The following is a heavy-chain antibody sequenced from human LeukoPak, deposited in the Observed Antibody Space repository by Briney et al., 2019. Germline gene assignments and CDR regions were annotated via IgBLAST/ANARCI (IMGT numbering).Heavy chain of an antibody. V-gene: IGHV4-31*03. CDR2: IYYSGST. D-gene: IGHD3-10*01. J-gene: IGHJ5*02. Sequence: PSETLSLTCTVSGGSISSGGYYWSWIRQHPGKGLEWIGYIYYSGSTYYNPSLKSRVTISGDTSKNQFSLKLSSVTAADTAVYYCARSFPPAYYGSGSRAFDPWGQGTLVTVSS. CDR1: GGSISSGGYY. CDR3: ARSFPPAYYGSGSRAFDP.